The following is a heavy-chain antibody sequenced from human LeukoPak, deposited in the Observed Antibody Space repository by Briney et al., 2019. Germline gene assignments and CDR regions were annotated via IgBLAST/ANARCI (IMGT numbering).Heavy chain of an antibody. CDR3: ASGRRSYQLLSDY. CDR2: IYPGDSDT. V-gene: IGHV5-51*01. D-gene: IGHD2-2*01. J-gene: IGHJ4*02. CDR1: GYSFTSYW. Sequence: GESLKISCKGSGYSFTSYWIGWVRQMPGKGLGWMGIIYPGDSDTRYSPSCQGQVTISADKSISTAYLQWSSLKASDTAMYYCASGRRSYQLLSDYWGQGTLVTVSS.